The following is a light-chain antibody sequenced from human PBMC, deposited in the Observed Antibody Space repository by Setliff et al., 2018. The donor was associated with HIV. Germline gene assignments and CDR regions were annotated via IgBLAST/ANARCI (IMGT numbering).Light chain of an antibody. CDR2: EVS. CDR1: SSDVGGHNY. CDR3: SSYTNSVPRV. J-gene: IGLJ1*01. Sequence: SALAQPASVSGSPGQSITISCTGTSSDVGGHNYVSWYQHHPGKAPKVMIYEVSNRPSGVSNRFSGSKSGNTATLTVSGLQAEDEADYYCSSYTNSVPRVFGTGTKSPS. V-gene: IGLV2-14*01.